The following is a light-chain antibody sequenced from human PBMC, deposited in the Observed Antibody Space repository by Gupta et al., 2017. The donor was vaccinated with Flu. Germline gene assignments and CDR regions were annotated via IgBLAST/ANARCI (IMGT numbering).Light chain of an antibody. Sequence: PSILTASVGDRVTITCRASQNIMAWLAWWQQKPGKAPKLLIYKASRLENGVPSRFSGSGSGTEFTLTISSLQPDDFATYYCQEDNYSLWTFGQGTKVESK. CDR1: QNIMAW. V-gene: IGKV1-5*03. CDR3: QEDNYSLWT. CDR2: KAS. J-gene: IGKJ1*01.